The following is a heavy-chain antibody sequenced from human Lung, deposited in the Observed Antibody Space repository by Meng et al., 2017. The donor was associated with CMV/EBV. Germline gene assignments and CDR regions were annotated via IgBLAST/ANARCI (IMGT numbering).Heavy chain of an antibody. J-gene: IGHJ4*02. V-gene: IGHV1-2*06. CDR3: TREGFDS. Sequence: QAQLGQAGVEVKKPGTSVKLSFKTSGYTFNDYWIHWVRQAPGQGLEWMGRIKPSTGDTSYAQKFRGRLTVTRDTPISTVYMEVNSLTSYDSAVYYCTREGFDSWGQGALVTVSS. CDR1: GYTFNDYW. CDR2: IKPSTGDT.